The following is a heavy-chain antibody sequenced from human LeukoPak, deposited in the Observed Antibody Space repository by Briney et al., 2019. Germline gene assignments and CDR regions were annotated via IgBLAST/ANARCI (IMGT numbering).Heavy chain of an antibody. CDR3: ASGGLGELSLPDY. V-gene: IGHV1-69*05. CDR2: IIPIFGTA. D-gene: IGHD3-16*02. J-gene: IGHJ4*02. CDR1: GGTFSSYA. Sequence: ASVKVSCKASGGTFSSYAISWVRQAPGQGLEWMGRIIPIFGTANYAQKFQGRVTITTDESTSTAYMELSSLGSEDTAVYYCASGGLGELSLPDYWGQGTLVTVSS.